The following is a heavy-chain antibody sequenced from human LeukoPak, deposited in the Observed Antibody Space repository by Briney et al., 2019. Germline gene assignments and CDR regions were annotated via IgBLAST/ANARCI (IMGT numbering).Heavy chain of an antibody. D-gene: IGHD3-10*01. CDR2: IYHSGST. V-gene: IGHV4-38-2*02. J-gene: IGHJ4*02. CDR3: ARSSGDYGSGSYFLGY. Sequence: PSETLSLTCTVSGYSISSGYYWGWIRQPPGKGLEWIGSIYHSGSTYYNPSLKSRVTISVDTSKNQFSLKLSSVTAADTAVYYCARSSGDYGSGSYFLGYWGQGTLVTVSS. CDR1: GYSISSGYY.